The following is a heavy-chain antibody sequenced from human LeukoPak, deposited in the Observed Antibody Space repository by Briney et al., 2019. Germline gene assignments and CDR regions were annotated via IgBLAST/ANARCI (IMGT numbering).Heavy chain of an antibody. V-gene: IGHV4-34*01. CDR2: INHSGST. J-gene: IGHJ5*02. D-gene: IGHD1-1*01. CDR1: GGSLGGYS. CDR3: AKWGIGNNWDIDNH. Sequence: SETLSLTCAVYGGSLGGYSWSWIRQPPGKVLEWIGEINHSGSTNYNPSLKSRVTISVDTSKNQFSLKLSSVTAADTAVYYCAKWGIGNNWDIDNHWGQGTLVTVSS.